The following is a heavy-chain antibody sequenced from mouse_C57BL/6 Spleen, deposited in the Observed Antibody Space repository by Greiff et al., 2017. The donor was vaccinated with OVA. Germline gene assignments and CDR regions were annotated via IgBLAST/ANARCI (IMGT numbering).Heavy chain of an antibody. V-gene: IGHV1-72*01. CDR1: GYTFTSYW. Sequence: QVQLKQPGAELVKPGASVKLSCKASGYTFTSYWMHWVKQRPGRGLEWIGRIDPNSGGTKYNEKFKSKATLTVDKPSSTAYMQLSSLTSEDSAVYYCAKGSYYGSSPYAMDYWGQGTSVTVSS. CDR2: IDPNSGGT. D-gene: IGHD1-1*01. J-gene: IGHJ4*01. CDR3: AKGSYYGSSPYAMDY.